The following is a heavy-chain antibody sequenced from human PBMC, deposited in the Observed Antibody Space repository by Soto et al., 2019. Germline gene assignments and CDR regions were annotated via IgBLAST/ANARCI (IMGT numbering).Heavy chain of an antibody. CDR3: ARRSPLYYDFWSGPQYYFDY. J-gene: IGHJ4*02. D-gene: IGHD3-3*01. V-gene: IGHV5-51*01. CDR1: GYSFTSYW. CDR2: TYPGDSDT. Sequence: GESLKISCKGSGYSFTSYWIGWVRQMPGKGLEWMGITYPGDSDTRYSPSFQGQVTISADKSISTAYLQWSSLKASDTAMYYCARRSPLYYDFWSGPQYYFDYWGQGTLVTV.